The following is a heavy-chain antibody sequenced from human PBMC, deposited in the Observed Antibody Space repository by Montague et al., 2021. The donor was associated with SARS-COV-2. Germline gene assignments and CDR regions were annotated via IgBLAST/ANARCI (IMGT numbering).Heavy chain of an antibody. V-gene: IGHV4-39*01. D-gene: IGHD3-22*01. J-gene: IGHJ5*02. CDR3: ARQQTSITMIVVVISSWFDP. CDR1: GGSISSSSYY. CDR2: IYYSGST. Sequence: SETLSLTCTVSGGSISSSSYYWGWIRQPPGKGLEWIGSIYYSGSTYYNPSLKSRVTISVDTSKNQFSLKLSSVTAADTAVYYCARQQTSITMIVVVISSWFDPWGQGTLVTVSS.